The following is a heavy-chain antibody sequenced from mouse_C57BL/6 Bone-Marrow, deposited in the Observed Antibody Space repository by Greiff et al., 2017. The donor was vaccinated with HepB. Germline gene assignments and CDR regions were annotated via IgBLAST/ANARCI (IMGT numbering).Heavy chain of an antibody. D-gene: IGHD1-1*01. CDR1: GYTFTDYE. J-gene: IGHJ3*01. Sequence: VQGVESGAELVRPGASVTLSCKASGYTFTDYEMHWVKQTPVHGLEWIGAIDPETGGTAYNQKFKGKAILTADKSSSTAYMELRSLTSEDSAVYYCTRRDYYGSSPFAYWGQGTLVTVSA. CDR3: TRRDYYGSSPFAY. V-gene: IGHV1-15*01. CDR2: IDPETGGT.